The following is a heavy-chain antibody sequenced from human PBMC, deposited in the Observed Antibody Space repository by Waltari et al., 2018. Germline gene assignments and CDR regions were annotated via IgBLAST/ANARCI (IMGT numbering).Heavy chain of an antibody. Sequence: EVQLVESGGGLVQPGGSLKLSCAASGFTFSGSAMHWVRQASGKGLEWVGRIRSKANSYATAYAASVRGRFTISRDNAKNSLYLQMNSLRAEDTAVYYCARDGMVVAGTNYWGQGTLVTVSS. CDR3: ARDGMVVAGTNY. J-gene: IGHJ4*02. V-gene: IGHV3-73*02. CDR2: IRSKANSYAT. CDR1: GFTFSGSA. D-gene: IGHD6-19*01.